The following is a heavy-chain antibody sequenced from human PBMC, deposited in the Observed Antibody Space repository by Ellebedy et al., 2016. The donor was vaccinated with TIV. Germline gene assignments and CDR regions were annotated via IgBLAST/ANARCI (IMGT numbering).Heavy chain of an antibody. CDR2: INPNSGGT. CDR3: ARALGASRTYYYGSGIKPNVSSDYYYGMDV. D-gene: IGHD3-10*01. Sequence: ASVKVSCKASGYTFTGYYMHWVRQAPGQGLEWMGWINPNSGGTNYAQKLQGRVTMTTDTSTSTAYMELSSLRSEDTAVYYCARALGASRTYYYGSGIKPNVSSDYYYGMDVWGQGTTVTVSS. J-gene: IGHJ6*02. V-gene: IGHV1-2*02. CDR1: GYTFTGYY.